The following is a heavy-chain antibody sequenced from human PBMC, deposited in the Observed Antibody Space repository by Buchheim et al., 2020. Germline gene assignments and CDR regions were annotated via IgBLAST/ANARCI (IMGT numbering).Heavy chain of an antibody. CDR1: GGSFSGYY. CDR3: ARRPTTVESPYDY. V-gene: IGHV4-34*01. Sequence: QVQLQQWGAGLLKPSETLSLTCAVYGGSFSGYYWTWIRQPSGKGLEWIGEINHSGSTNYNPSLKSRVTMLVDTSKNQFSLKLRSVTAADTAVYYCARRPTTVESPYDYWGQGTL. J-gene: IGHJ4*02. CDR2: INHSGST. D-gene: IGHD4-23*01.